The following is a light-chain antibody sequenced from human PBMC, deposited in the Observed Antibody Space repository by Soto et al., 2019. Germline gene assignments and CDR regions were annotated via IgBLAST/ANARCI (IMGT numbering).Light chain of an antibody. CDR1: QSVSSSY. CDR2: GAS. V-gene: IGKV3-20*01. J-gene: IGKJ1*01. CDR3: QQYNSYPWT. Sequence: EIVLTQSPGTLSLSPGERATLSCRASQSVSSSYLAWYQQKPGQAPRLLISGASSRATGIPDRFTGSGSGTDFTLTISSLQPDDFATYYCQQYNSYPWTFGQGTKVDI.